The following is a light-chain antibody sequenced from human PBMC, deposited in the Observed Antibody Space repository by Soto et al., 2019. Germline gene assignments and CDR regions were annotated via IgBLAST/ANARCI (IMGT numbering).Light chain of an antibody. V-gene: IGLV1-44*01. J-gene: IGLJ1*01. CDR1: SSNIGSNA. CDR2: SNN. CDR3: ASWDNSLNGYV. Sequence: QSVLTQPPSASGTPGQMVTISCSGSSSNIGSNAVSWYQHLPGAAPKLLIYSNNQRPSGVPDRFSGSKSGTSASLAISGLQSEDEADYYCASWDNSLNGYVFGTGTKVTVL.